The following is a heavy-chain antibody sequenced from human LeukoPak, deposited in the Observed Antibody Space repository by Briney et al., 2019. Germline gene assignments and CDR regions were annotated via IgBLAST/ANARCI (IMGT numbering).Heavy chain of an antibody. CDR2: INPNSGGT. CDR3: ARVSDDSSGYYFKRNDAFDI. V-gene: IGHV1-2*04. CDR1: GYTFTGYY. J-gene: IGHJ3*02. Sequence: ASVKVSCKASGYTFTGYYMHWVRQAPGQGLEWMGWINPNSGGTNYARKFQGWVTMTRGTSISTAYMELSRLRSDDTAVYYCARVSDDSSGYYFKRNDAFDIWGQGTMVTVSS. D-gene: IGHD3-22*01.